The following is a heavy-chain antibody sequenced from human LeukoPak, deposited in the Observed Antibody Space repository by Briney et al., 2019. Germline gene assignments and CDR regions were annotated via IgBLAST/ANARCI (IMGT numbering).Heavy chain of an antibody. D-gene: IGHD3-10*01. CDR2: MKPNSGNT. J-gene: IGHJ4*02. V-gene: IGHV1-8*03. CDR3: ARFGVDTFDY. CDR1: GYTFTNYD. Sequence: ASVKVSCKASGYTFTNYDINWVRQATGQGPEWMGWMKPNSGNTGYAQKFQGRVTFTRNTSISTAYMELSSLRSEDTAVYYCARFGVDTFDYWGQGTLVIVSS.